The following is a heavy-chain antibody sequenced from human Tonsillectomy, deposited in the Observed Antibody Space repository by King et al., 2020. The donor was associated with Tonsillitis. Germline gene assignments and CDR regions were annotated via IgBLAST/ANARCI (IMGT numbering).Heavy chain of an antibody. CDR3: ARESDADGGGVWLDVFGG. CDR2: IRKDSSRI. V-gene: IGHV3-7*01. D-gene: IGHD3-3*01. CDR1: GFSFSNYW. J-gene: IGHJ1*01. Sequence: EVQLVESGGGLVQPGGSRRLSCVASGFSFSNYWMTWVRQAPGKGLEWVANIRKDSSRISYADSVKGRFTISRDNGKDSLYLQMNSLRAEDTAVYYCARESDADGGGVWLDVFGGGGQGTLLTVSS.